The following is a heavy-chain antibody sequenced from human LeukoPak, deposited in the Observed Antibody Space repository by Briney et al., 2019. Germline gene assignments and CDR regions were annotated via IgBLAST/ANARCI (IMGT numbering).Heavy chain of an antibody. J-gene: IGHJ5*02. CDR2: INPNSGGT. V-gene: IGHV1-2*02. Sequence: ASVKVSCKASGYTFTGYYMHWVRQAPGQGLEWMGWINPNSGGTNYAQKFQGRVTMTRDTSISTAYMELSRLRSDDTAVYYCARVQQLLNNWFDPWGQGTLVTVSS. CDR1: GYTFTGYY. CDR3: ARVQQLLNNWFDP. D-gene: IGHD2-2*01.